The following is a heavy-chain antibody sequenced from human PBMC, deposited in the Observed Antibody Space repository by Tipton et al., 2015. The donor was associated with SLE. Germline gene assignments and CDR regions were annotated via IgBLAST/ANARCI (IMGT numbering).Heavy chain of an antibody. J-gene: IGHJ3*02. V-gene: IGHV3-11*04. CDR1: GFTFSDYY. CDR2: ISSSGSTI. Sequence: SLRLSCAASGFTFSDYYMSWIRQAPGKGLEWVSYISSSGSTIYYADSVKGRFTISRDNAKNSLYLQMNSLRAEDTAVYYCATPLGDSSATDAFDIWGQGTMVTVSS. CDR3: ATPLGDSSATDAFDI. D-gene: IGHD3-22*01.